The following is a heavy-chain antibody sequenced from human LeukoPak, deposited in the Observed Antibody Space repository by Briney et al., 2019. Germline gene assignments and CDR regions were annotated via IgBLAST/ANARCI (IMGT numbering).Heavy chain of an antibody. V-gene: IGHV3-23*01. Sequence: QPGGSLRLSCAGSGFPFSSHGMNWVRQAPGKGLEWVSGISPGGPTYHADSVKGRFSISRDDSKNTFYLQMINLRAEDTAVYYCAKDGAWLRFDDWGQGILVTVSS. D-gene: IGHD5-12*01. CDR2: ISPGGPT. J-gene: IGHJ4*02. CDR1: GFPFSSHG. CDR3: AKDGAWLRFDD.